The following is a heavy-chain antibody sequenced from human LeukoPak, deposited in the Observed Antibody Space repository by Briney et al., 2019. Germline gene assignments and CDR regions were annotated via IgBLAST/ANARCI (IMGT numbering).Heavy chain of an antibody. Sequence: SETLSLTCSVSGGSMFSYYWNWIRQPPRKGLEWIGYIYSSGITNYNPSLRRRGTISVATSRNQFSLRLTSVTAEDTAIYYCARRAYYDSSGFHPTSGYFDLWGRGTLVTVSS. CDR2: IYSSGIT. D-gene: IGHD3-16*01. CDR3: ARRAYYDSSGFHPTSGYFDL. CDR1: GGSMFSYY. J-gene: IGHJ2*01. V-gene: IGHV4-4*08.